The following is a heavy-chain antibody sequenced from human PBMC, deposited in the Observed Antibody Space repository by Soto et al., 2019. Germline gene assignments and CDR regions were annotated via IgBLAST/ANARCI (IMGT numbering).Heavy chain of an antibody. V-gene: IGHV3-48*02. CDR3: VRENYGLDV. J-gene: IGHJ6*02. CDR2: INTGSTTI. Sequence: EVQLVESGGGLVQPGGSLRLSCAGSGFNFITYRMIWFRQAQGKGLEWVSYINTGSTTIKYADSVEGRFTISRDNAKNSLYLQMNSLRDEDTAVYYCVRENYGLDVWGQGTTVTVSS. CDR1: GFNFITYR.